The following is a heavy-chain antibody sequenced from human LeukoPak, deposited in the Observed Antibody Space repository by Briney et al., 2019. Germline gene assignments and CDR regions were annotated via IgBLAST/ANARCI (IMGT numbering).Heavy chain of an antibody. J-gene: IGHJ4*02. D-gene: IGHD3-10*01. V-gene: IGHV4-31*03. CDR1: GGSISSGGYY. CDR3: ARDEKFGYFDY. CDR2: IYYSGST. Sequence: SETLSLTCTVSGGSISSGGYYWSWIRQHPGKGLEWIGYIYYSGSTYYNPALKSRVTISVDTSKNQCSLKLSSVTAADTAVYYCARDEKFGYFDYWGQGTLVTVSS.